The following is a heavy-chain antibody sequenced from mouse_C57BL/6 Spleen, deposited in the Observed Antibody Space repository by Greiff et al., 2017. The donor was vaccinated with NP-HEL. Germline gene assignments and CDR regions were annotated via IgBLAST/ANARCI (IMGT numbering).Heavy chain of an antibody. Sequence: QVQLQQPGAELVKPGASVKLSCKASGYTFTSYWMHWVKQRPGQGLEWIGMIHPNSGSTNYNEKFKSKATLTVDKSSSTAYMQLSSLTSEDSAVYYCAREGGGSGYAYWGQGTLVTVSA. D-gene: IGHD3-2*02. V-gene: IGHV1-64*01. CDR3: AREGGGSGYAY. CDR1: GYTFTSYW. J-gene: IGHJ3*01. CDR2: IHPNSGST.